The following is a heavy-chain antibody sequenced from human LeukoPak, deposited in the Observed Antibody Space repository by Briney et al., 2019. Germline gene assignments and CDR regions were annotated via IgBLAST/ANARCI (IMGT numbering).Heavy chain of an antibody. Sequence: TGGSLRLSCAASGFTFSSYAMIWVRQAPGKGLEGVSAISGSGGSTYYADSVRGRFTISRDNSKNTLYLQMNSLRAEDTAVYYCAKDLVKYGMDVWGQGTTVTVSS. CDR1: GFTFSSYA. J-gene: IGHJ6*02. V-gene: IGHV3-23*01. D-gene: IGHD4-23*01. CDR2: ISGSGGST. CDR3: AKDLVKYGMDV.